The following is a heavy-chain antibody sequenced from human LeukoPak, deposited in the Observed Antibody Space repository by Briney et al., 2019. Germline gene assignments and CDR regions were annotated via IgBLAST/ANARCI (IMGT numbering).Heavy chain of an antibody. V-gene: IGHV4-61*01. CDR1: GGSISSGSYY. D-gene: IGHD3-9*01. CDR3: AREPQWYYDILTGYSYDAFDI. CDR2: IYYSGST. J-gene: IGHJ3*02. Sequence: SETLSLTCTVSGGSISSGSYYWSWIRQPPGKGLEWIGYIYYSGSTNYNPSLKSRVTISVDTSKNQFSLKLSSVTAADTAVYYCAREPQWYYDILTGYSYDAFDIWGQGTMVTVSS.